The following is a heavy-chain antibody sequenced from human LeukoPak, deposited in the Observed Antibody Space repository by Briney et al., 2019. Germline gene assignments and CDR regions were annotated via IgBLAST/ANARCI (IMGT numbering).Heavy chain of an antibody. CDR1: GGSISSGGYY. J-gene: IGHJ4*02. V-gene: IGHV4-30-2*01. CDR2: IYHSGST. Sequence: PSETLFLTCTVSGGSISSGGYYWSWIRQPPGKGLEWIGYIYHSGSTYYNPSLKSRVTISVDRSKNQFSLKLSSVTAADTAVYYCARDLGSSTGYWGQGTLVTVSS. D-gene: IGHD2-2*01. CDR3: ARDLGSSTGY.